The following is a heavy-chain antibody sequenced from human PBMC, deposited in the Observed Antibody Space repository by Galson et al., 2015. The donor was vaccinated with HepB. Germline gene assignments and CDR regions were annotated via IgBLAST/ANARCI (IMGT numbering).Heavy chain of an antibody. CDR2: INPNSGGT. CDR1: GYTFTGYY. CDR3: ATLVGEMGFDY. V-gene: IGHV1-2*02. Sequence: SVKVSCKASGYTFTGYYMHWVRQAPGQGLEWMGWINPNSGGTNYEQKFQGRVTMTRDTSISTAYMELSRLRPDDTAVYYCATLVGEMGFDYWGQGTLFTVSS. D-gene: IGHD3-16*01. J-gene: IGHJ4*02.